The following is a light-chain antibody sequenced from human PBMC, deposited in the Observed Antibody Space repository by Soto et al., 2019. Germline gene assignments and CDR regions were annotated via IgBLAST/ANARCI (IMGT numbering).Light chain of an antibody. J-gene: IGLJ2*01. CDR2: EVN. Sequence: QSALTQPDSLSGSPGQSITICCTGSSSDIGGFDLVSWYQQHPGKAPKLLLYEVNKRPSGVSNRFSGSKSGNTASLTISGLQADDEAYYYCCSYVGIRNVVFGGGTKLTVL. CDR3: CSYVGIRNVV. CDR1: SSDIGGFDL. V-gene: IGLV2-23*02.